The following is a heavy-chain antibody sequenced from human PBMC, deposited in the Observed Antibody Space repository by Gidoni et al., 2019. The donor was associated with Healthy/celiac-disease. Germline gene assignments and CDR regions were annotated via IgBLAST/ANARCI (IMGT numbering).Heavy chain of an antibody. CDR1: GFTFSSYS. CDR3: ARDMRGSVPAAIAYYYMDV. D-gene: IGHD2-2*02. V-gene: IGHV3-21*01. J-gene: IGHJ6*03. CDR2: ISSSSSYI. Sequence: EVQLVESGGGLVKPGGSLRLSCAASGFTFSSYSMNWVRQAPGKGLEWVSSISSSSSYIYYSDSVKGRFTISRDNAKNSLYLQMNSLRAEDTAVYYCARDMRGSVPAAIAYYYMDVWGKGTTVTVSS.